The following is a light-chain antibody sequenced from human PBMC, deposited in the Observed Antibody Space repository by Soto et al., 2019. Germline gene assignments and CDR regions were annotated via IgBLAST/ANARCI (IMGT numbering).Light chain of an antibody. Sequence: DIQMTQSPSTLSGSVGDRVTITCRASQTISSWLAWYQQKPGKAPKLLIYKASTLKSGGPSRFSGSGSGTEFTLTISSLQHDDFATYYCQHYNSYSEAFGQGTKVELK. CDR2: KAS. V-gene: IGKV1-5*03. CDR1: QTISSW. J-gene: IGKJ1*01. CDR3: QHYNSYSEA.